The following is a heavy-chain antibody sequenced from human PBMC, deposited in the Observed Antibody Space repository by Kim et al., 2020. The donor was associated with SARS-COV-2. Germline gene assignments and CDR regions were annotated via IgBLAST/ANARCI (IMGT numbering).Heavy chain of an antibody. Sequence: ASVNVSCKASGYTFTNYAVHWVRQAPGQRLEWMGWINTGNGNTKYSQRFQGRVTITKDTSASTVYMELGSLRSEDTAVFYCARVGSATGKDLYYWGQGTL. V-gene: IGHV1-3*04. CDR1: GYTFTNYA. D-gene: IGHD3-9*01. CDR2: INTGNGNT. J-gene: IGHJ4*02. CDR3: ARVGSATGKDLYY.